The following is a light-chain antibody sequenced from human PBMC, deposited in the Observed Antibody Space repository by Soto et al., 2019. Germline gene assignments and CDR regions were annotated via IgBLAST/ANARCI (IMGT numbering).Light chain of an antibody. CDR2: GAS. J-gene: IGKJ1*01. CDR3: QQYNSWPRT. Sequence: IVLTQSPATLSVSPGKRATLSCRASQSVSSNLAWYQQKPGQAPRLVINGASTRATGVPARFSGSGSGTEFTLTISSLQYEDFAVYYCQQYNSWPRTFGQGTKVEIK. V-gene: IGKV3-15*01. CDR1: QSVSSN.